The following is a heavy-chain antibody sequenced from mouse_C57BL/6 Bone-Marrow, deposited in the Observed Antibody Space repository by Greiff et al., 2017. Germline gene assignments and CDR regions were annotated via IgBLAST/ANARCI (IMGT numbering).Heavy chain of an antibody. V-gene: IGHV1-7*01. J-gene: IGHJ3*01. CDR3: ARCYDGYYVWFAY. CDR1: GYTFTSYW. D-gene: IGHD2-3*01. Sequence: QVQLKQSGAELAKPGASVKLSCKASGYTFTSYWMHWVKQRPGQGLEWIGYINPSSGYTKYNQKFKDKATLTAAKSSSTAYMQLSSLTYEDSAVYYCARCYDGYYVWFAYWGQGTLVTVSA. CDR2: INPSSGYT.